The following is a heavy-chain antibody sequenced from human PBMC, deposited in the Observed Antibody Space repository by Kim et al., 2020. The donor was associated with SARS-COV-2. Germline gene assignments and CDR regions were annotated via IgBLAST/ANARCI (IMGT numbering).Heavy chain of an antibody. Sequence: YAQGFKGRFVFSLDTSVSTADLQISSLKAEDTAVYYCARDRYSYGLNWFDPWGQGTLVTVSS. D-gene: IGHD5-18*01. J-gene: IGHJ5*02. V-gene: IGHV7-4-1*02. CDR3: ARDRYSYGLNWFDP.